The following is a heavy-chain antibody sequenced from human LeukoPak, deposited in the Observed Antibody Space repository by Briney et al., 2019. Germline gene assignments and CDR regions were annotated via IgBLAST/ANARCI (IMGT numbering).Heavy chain of an antibody. CDR3: ARVAAAVRWLHQAGGPRHFDS. CDR2: IYYSGST. J-gene: IGHJ4*02. CDR1: GGSFSVYY. V-gene: IGHV4-59*12. Sequence: SEPLSLTCAVYGGSFSVYYWSWIPQPPGKGLEWIGYIYYSGSTNYNPPLKSRITLSVDTSKNQSSLKLSSVTAADTAVYFCARVAAAVRWLHQAGGPRHFDSWGQGTLVTVSS. D-gene: IGHD5-24*01.